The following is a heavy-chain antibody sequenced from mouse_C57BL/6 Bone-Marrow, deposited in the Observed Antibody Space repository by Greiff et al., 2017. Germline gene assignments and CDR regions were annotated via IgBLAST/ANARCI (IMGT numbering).Heavy chain of an antibody. V-gene: IGHV1-80*01. J-gene: IGHJ3*01. CDR1: GYAFRSYW. Sequence: QVQLQQSGAELVKPGASVTISCKASGYAFRSYWMNWVKQRPGKGLEWIGQIYPGVGDTNYNGNFKGKATLTADKCYSTAYMQLSNLTSEDSAVYFCARYHDYAWFADWGKGTLVTVSA. CDR3: ARYHDYAWFAD. CDR2: IYPGVGDT. D-gene: IGHD2-4*01.